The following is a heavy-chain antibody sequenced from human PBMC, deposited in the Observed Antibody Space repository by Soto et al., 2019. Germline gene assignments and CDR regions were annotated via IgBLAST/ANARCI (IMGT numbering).Heavy chain of an antibody. Sequence: QVQLQESGPGLVKPSGTLSLTCAVSSGSITSSNWWSWVRQPPGKGLEWIGEIFHNGNTYYNPPLKSRVTISVDTSKNQFSVNLRSVTAADTAVYYCARRTWGMDVWGQGTTVTVSS. J-gene: IGHJ6*02. D-gene: IGHD2-8*01. CDR2: IFHNGNT. V-gene: IGHV4-4*02. CDR3: ARRTWGMDV. CDR1: SGSITSSNW.